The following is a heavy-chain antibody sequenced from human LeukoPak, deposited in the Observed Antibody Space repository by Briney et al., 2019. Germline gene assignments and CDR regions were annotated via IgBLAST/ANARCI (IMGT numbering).Heavy chain of an antibody. V-gene: IGHV3-7*01. CDR2: IEQDGGEK. J-gene: IGHJ4*02. CDR1: GFTFSSYW. CDR3: ARGPTRANSSDY. D-gene: IGHD2/OR15-2a*01. Sequence: GGSLRLSCAASGFTFSSYWMSWVRQAPGKGLEWVANIEQDGGEKYYVDSVKGRFTISRDNAKNSLYLQMNSLRAEDTAVYYCARGPTRANSSDYWGQGTLVTVSS.